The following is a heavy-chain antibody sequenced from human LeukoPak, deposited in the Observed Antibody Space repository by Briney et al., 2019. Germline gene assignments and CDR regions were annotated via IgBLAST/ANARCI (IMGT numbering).Heavy chain of an antibody. Sequence: GGSLRLSCAASGFTFSNYDMSWVRQAPGKGLEWVSSISDSGGSTYYADSVKGRFTISRDNSKNTLYLQMTNLRAADTAVYYCAKELSRAEAADWFDPWDQGSLVTVSS. CDR2: ISDSGGST. D-gene: IGHD6-19*01. V-gene: IGHV3-23*01. J-gene: IGHJ5*02. CDR3: AKELSRAEAADWFDP. CDR1: GFTFSNYD.